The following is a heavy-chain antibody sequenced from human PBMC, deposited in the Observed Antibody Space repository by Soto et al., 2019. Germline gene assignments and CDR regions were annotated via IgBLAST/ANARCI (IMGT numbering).Heavy chain of an antibody. D-gene: IGHD5-18*01. CDR2: IRSKANSYAT. V-gene: IGHV3-73*01. CDR1: GFTFSGSA. Sequence: GGSLRLSCAASGFTFSGSAMHWVRQASGKGLEWVGRIRSKANSYATAYAASVKGRFTISRDDSKNTAYLQMNSLKTEDTAVYYCTRGVQLWSNYDAFDIWGQGTMVTVSS. CDR3: TRGVQLWSNYDAFDI. J-gene: IGHJ3*02.